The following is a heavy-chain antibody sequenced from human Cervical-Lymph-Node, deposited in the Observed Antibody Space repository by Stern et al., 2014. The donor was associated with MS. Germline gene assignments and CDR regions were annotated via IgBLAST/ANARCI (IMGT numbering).Heavy chain of an antibody. J-gene: IGHJ5*01. V-gene: IGHV4-59*01. D-gene: IGHD6-13*01. CDR3: ARGYSGSWYWIDS. CDR1: GGSISSYY. Sequence: QVQLQESGPGLVKPSETLSLTCTVSGGSISSYYWSWIRPPPGKGLEWIGYIYYSGSTNYNPSLKSRVSISVDTSKNQFSLKLSSVTAADTAVYFCARGYSGSWYWIDSWGQGTQVTVSS. CDR2: IYYSGST.